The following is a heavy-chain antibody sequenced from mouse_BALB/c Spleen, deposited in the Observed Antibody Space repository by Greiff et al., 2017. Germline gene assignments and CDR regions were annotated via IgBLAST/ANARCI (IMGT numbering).Heavy chain of an antibody. CDR2: IDPENGNT. J-gene: IGHJ3*01. V-gene: IGHV14-1*02. CDR1: GFNIKDYY. CDR3: ARKGLDYCSSPAWFAY. D-gene: IGHD1-1*01. Sequence: DVKLVESGAELVRPGALVKLSCKASGFNIKDYYMHWVKQRPEQGLEWIGWIDPENGNTIYDPKFQGKASITADTSSNTAYLQLSSLTSEDTAVYYCARKGLDYCSSPAWFAYWGQGTLVTVSA.